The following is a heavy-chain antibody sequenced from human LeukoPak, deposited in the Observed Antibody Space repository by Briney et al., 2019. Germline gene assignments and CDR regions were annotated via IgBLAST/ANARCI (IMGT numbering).Heavy chain of an antibody. V-gene: IGHV4-39*01. CDR1: GGSFSSSSSY. CDR3: VRQNSDYYYYYLDV. Sequence: SETLSLTCTVSGGSFSSSSSYWAWIHQPPGRGLEWIGSVYYSGTTYYNTSLESRVTISEDTSRNRFSLMLSSVTAADTAVYYCVRQNSDYYYYYLDVWGEGTTVIVSS. D-gene: IGHD1-7*01. CDR2: VYYSGTT. J-gene: IGHJ6*03.